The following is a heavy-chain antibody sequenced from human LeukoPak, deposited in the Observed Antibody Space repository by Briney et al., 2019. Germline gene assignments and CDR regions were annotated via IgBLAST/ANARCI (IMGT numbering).Heavy chain of an antibody. CDR1: GLTFSRYY. J-gene: IGHJ4*02. CDR3: VATIIGERDY. Sequence: GGSLRLSCAASGLTFSRYYMHWVRQAPGKGPEWVSRMSGDGNYVLYADSVKGRFSISRDNAKNTVYLQMSSLRAEDTAVYYCVATIIGERDYWGQGTLVTVSS. D-gene: IGHD5-12*01. CDR2: MSGDGNYV. V-gene: IGHV3-74*01.